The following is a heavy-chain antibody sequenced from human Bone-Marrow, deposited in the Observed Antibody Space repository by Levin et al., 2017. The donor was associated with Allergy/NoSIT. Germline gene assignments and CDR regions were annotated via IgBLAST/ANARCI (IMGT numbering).Heavy chain of an antibody. J-gene: IGHJ6*02. D-gene: IGHD2-15*01. CDR3: ARQAVVAPYFGMDV. CDR1: GGSFSISYN. V-gene: IGHV4-39*01. CDR2: IYYNGST. Sequence: PSETLSLTCTVSGGSFSISYNWGWIRQPPGKGLEWIGSIYYNGSTYYSPSLKSRVTISVDTSKNQFSLKLTSVTAADTAVYYCARQAVVAPYFGMDVWGQGTTVTVSS.